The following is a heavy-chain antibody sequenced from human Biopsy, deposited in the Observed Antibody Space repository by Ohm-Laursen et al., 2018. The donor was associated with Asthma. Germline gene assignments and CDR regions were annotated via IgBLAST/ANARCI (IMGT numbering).Heavy chain of an antibody. CDR2: INGKSNSI. D-gene: IGHD6-19*01. Sequence: SLRLSCSASGFTFSDYYMCWIRQAPGKGLEWISYINGKSNSIEYADSVKGRFTISRDNAKNSLYLQMNSLRAEDTAVYYCARDSYSSGLYDDFESWGQGTPVTVSS. CDR1: GFTFSDYY. J-gene: IGHJ4*02. V-gene: IGHV3-11*01. CDR3: ARDSYSSGLYDDFES.